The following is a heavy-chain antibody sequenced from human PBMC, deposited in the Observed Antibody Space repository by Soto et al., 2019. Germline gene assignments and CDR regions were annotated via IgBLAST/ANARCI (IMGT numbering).Heavy chain of an antibody. D-gene: IGHD3-10*01. CDR1: GGTFSSYA. CDR2: IIPIFGTA. CDR3: ARTYGSGSYYYYYGMDV. J-gene: IGHJ6*02. Sequence: QVQLVQSGAEVKKPGSSVKVSCKASGGTFSSYAISWVRQAPGQGLEWMGGIIPIFGTANYAQKFQGRVTITADESTSTAYMELMSLRSEDTAVYYCARTYGSGSYYYYYGMDVWGQGTTVTVSS. V-gene: IGHV1-69*01.